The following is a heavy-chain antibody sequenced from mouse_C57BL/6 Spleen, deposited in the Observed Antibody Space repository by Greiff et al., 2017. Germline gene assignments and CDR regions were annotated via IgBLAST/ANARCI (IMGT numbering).Heavy chain of an antibody. CDR3: VAPYYYGSSYDAMDY. CDR2: IHPNSGST. D-gene: IGHD1-1*01. Sequence: VQLQQSGAELVKPGASVKLSCKASGYTFTSYWMHWVKQRPGQGLEWIGMIHPNSGSTNYNEKFKSKATLTVDKSSSTAYMQLSSLTSEDSAVYYGVAPYYYGSSYDAMDYWGQGTSVTVSS. J-gene: IGHJ4*01. CDR1: GYTFTSYW. V-gene: IGHV1-64*01.